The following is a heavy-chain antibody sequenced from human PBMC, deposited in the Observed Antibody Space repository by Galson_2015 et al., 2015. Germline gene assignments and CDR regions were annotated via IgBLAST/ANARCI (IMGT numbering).Heavy chain of an antibody. CDR1: GFTFSTFS. D-gene: IGHD4-17*01. J-gene: IGHJ4*02. V-gene: IGHV3-48*02. Sequence: SLRLSCAASGFTFSTFSMNWVRQAPGKGLEWVSYISYSSSSIYYADSVKGRFTISRDNAKNSLFLHMNSLRDEDTAVYYCARDRPKDGDYVGIDHWGQGTLATVSS. CDR3: ARDRPKDGDYVGIDH. CDR2: ISYSSSSI.